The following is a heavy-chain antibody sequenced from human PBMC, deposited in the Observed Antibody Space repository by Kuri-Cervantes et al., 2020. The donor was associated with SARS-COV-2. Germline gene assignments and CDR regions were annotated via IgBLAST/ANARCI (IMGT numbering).Heavy chain of an antibody. CDR3: ARDMGAIVLVRRDWFDP. CDR2: VSYDGSDN. CDR1: GFTFSGYA. D-gene: IGHD2-8*01. V-gene: IGHV3-30*04. Sequence: GGSLRLSCATSGFTFSGYAMHWVRQAPGKGPEWVAVVSYDGSDNDYADSVKVRFTISRDNSKNTLYLQLNSLRVEDTAVYYCARDMGAIVLVRRDWFDPWCPGTLVTVSS. J-gene: IGHJ5*02.